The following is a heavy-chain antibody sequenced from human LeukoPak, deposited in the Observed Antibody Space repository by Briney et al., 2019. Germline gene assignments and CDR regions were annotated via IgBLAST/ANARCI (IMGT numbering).Heavy chain of an antibody. CDR1: GGTFSSYA. CDR3: AAGYYIGSYYYGMDV. Sequence: SVKVSCKASGGTFSSYAISWVRQAPGQGLEWMGGIIPIFGTANYAQKFQGRVTITADESTSTAYMELSSLRSEDTAVYYCAAGYYIGSYYYGMDVWGQGTTVTVSS. CDR2: IIPIFGTA. J-gene: IGHJ6*02. V-gene: IGHV1-69*13. D-gene: IGHD3-9*01.